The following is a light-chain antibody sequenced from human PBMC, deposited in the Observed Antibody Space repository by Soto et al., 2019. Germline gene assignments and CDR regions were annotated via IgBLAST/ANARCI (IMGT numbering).Light chain of an antibody. CDR3: QKYDSAPYT. CDR2: GAS. V-gene: IGKV1-27*01. J-gene: IGKJ2*01. CDR1: RGINTF. Sequence: DIQMTQSPSSLSASVGDRVTITCRASRGINTFLAWYQQKAGKVPNLLIYGASNLQSGVPSRFSGSGSGTDFTLTISSLQPEDVATYYCQKYDSAPYTFGQGTKLEIK.